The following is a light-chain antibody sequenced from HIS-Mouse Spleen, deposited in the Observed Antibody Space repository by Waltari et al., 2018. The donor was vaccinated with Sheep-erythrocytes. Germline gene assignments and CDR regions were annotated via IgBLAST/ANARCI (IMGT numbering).Light chain of an antibody. CDR2: DVS. CDR1: SSAVGGSNY. Sequence: QSALTQPRSVSGSPGPSVTISCTGPSSAVGGSNYVSWYQQHPGKAPKLMIYDVSKRPSGVPDRFSGSKSGNTASLTISGLQAEDEADYYCCSYAGSYTLVFGGGTKLTVL. V-gene: IGLV2-11*02. CDR3: CSYAGSYTLV. J-gene: IGLJ2*01.